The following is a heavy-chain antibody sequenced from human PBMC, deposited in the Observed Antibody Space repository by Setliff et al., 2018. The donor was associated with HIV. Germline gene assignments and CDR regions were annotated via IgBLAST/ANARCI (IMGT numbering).Heavy chain of an antibody. CDR1: GYTFTSYY. V-gene: IGHV1-46*01. CDR2: INPSSGST. D-gene: IGHD5-12*01. CDR3: ARDRVDIVATLLGYYYGMDV. J-gene: IGHJ6*02. Sequence: ASVKVSCKASGYTFTSYYMHWVRQAPGQGLEWMGIINPSSGSTTYAQKFQGRVTMTRDTSTSTVYMELSSLRSEDTAVYYCARDRVDIVATLLGYYYGMDVWGQGTTVTVSS.